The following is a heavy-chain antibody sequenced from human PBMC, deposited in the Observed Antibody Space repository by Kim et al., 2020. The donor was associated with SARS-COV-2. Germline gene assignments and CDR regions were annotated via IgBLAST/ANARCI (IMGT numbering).Heavy chain of an antibody. CDR3: ARGSYCSSTSCYADYYYYYGMDV. V-gene: IGHV4-34*01. J-gene: IGHJ6*02. Sequence: SETLSLTCAVYGGSFSGYYWSWIRQPPGKGLEWIGEINHSGSTNYNPSLKSRVTISVDTSKNQFSLKLSSVTAADTAVYYCARGSYCSSTSCYADYYYYYGMDVWGQGTTVTVSS. CDR1: GGSFSGYY. D-gene: IGHD2-2*01. CDR2: INHSGST.